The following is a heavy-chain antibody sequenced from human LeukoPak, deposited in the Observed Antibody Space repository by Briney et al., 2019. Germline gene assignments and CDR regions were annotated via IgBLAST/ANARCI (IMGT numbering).Heavy chain of an antibody. D-gene: IGHD3-9*01. V-gene: IGHV5-51*01. Sequence: GESLKISCKGSGYSFTSYWIGWVRQMPGKGLEWMGIIYPGDSDTRYSPSFQGQVTISADKSISTAYLQWSSLKASDTAMYYCARGGLLRYFDWLSNFDYWGQGTLVTVSS. CDR2: IYPGDSDT. CDR1: GYSFTSYW. J-gene: IGHJ4*02. CDR3: ARGGLLRYFDWLSNFDY.